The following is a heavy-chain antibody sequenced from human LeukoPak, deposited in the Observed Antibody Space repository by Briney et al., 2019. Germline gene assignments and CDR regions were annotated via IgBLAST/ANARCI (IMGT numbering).Heavy chain of an antibody. CDR3: ARAPSEIGGYYPEYFRH. Sequence: GGSLRLSCAASEFTFSSYGMTWVRQAPGKGLEWVSRIKSDGRTNYADSVKGRFTLSRDNAKNTVSLQMNSLRAEDTGVYYCARAPSEIGGYYPEYFRHWGQGTLVTVSS. CDR2: IKSDGRT. CDR1: EFTFSSYG. V-gene: IGHV3-74*01. D-gene: IGHD3-22*01. J-gene: IGHJ1*01.